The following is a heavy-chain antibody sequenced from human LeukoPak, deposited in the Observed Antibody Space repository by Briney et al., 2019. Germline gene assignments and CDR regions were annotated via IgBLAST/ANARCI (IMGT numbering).Heavy chain of an antibody. Sequence: GGSLRLSCTASGFTFGDYAVSWVRQAPGKGLEWVSRINTDGSSTIYADSVKGRFTVSRDNAKNSLYLQMNSLRDEDTAVYYCARGVNYGSGSYYPTTNPWGQGTLVTVSS. CDR2: INTDGSST. J-gene: IGHJ5*02. CDR1: GFTFGDYA. CDR3: ARGVNYGSGSYYPTTNP. D-gene: IGHD3-10*01. V-gene: IGHV3-74*01.